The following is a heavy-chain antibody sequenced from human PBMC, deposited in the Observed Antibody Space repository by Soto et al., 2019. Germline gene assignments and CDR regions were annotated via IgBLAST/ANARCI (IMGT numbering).Heavy chain of an antibody. CDR3: ARGPRGNVLRYFDWLFDFDY. V-gene: IGHV1-18*01. D-gene: IGHD3-9*01. CDR2: ISAYNGNT. Sequence: ASVKVSCKASGYTFTSYGISWVRQAPGQGLEWMGWISAYNGNTNYAQKLQGRVTMTTDTSTSTAYMELRSLRSDDTAVYYCARGPRGNVLRYFDWLFDFDYWGQGTLVTVSS. CDR1: GYTFTSYG. J-gene: IGHJ4*02.